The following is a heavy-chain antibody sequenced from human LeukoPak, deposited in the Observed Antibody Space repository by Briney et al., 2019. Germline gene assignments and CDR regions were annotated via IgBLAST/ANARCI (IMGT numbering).Heavy chain of an antibody. V-gene: IGHV1-8*01. CDR2: MNPNSGNT. D-gene: IGHD3-22*01. Sequence: ASVKVSCKASGYTFTNYDINWVRQATGQGLEWMGWMNPNSGNTGYAQKFQGRVTMTRNTSISTAYMELSSLRSEDTAVYYCARNYYDSSGYYLGLYYYYYCMDVWGKGTTVTVPS. CDR3: ARNYYDSSGYYLGLYYYYYCMDV. J-gene: IGHJ6*03. CDR1: GYTFTNYD.